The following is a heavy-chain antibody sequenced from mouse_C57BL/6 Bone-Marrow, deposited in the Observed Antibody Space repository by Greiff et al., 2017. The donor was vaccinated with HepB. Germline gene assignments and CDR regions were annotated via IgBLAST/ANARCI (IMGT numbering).Heavy chain of an antibody. J-gene: IGHJ2*01. CDR1: GYTFTSYW. D-gene: IGHD3-2*02. CDR3: ARERKRQLRLRYYFDY. Sequence: QVHVKQPGAELVKPGASVKMSCKASGYTFTSYWITWVKQRPGQGLEWIGDIYPGSGSTNYNEKFKSKATLTVDTSSSTAYMQLSSLTSEDSAVYYCARERKRQLRLRYYFDYWGQGTTLTVSS. CDR2: IYPGSGST. V-gene: IGHV1-55*01.